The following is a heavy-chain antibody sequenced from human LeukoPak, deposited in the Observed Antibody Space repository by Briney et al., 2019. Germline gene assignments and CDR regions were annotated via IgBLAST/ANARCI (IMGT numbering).Heavy chain of an antibody. CDR1: GFTFSRYW. CDR3: ASHLTSIPSGMDV. J-gene: IGHJ6*02. Sequence: GGSLRLSCAASGFTFSRYWMHWLRQAPGKGLVWVSRISTDGSTTTYADSVKGRFTISRDNGKNTLYLQMNSLIAEDTAVYYCASHLTSIPSGMDVWGQGTTVTVSS. V-gene: IGHV3-74*01. CDR2: ISTDGSTT.